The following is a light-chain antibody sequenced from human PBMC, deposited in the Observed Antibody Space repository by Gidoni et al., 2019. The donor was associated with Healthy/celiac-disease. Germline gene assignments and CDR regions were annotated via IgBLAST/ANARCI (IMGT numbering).Light chain of an antibody. CDR2: RNK. J-gene: IGLJ3*02. V-gene: IGLV1-47*01. CDR1: SSNIGSNY. Sequence: SVLPQPPSPSATPAQTVTISCSGSSSNIGSNYVYWYQQLPGTAPKLLIYRNKQRPSGVPDRFSGSKSGTSASLAISGLRSEDEADYYCAAWDDSLSGNWVFGGGTKLTVL. CDR3: AAWDDSLSGNWV.